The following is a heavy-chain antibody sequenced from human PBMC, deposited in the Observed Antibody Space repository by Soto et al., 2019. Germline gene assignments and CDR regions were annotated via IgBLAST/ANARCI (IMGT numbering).Heavy chain of an antibody. D-gene: IGHD2-21*02. CDR3: ARGGPNCGGDCYHAFDI. J-gene: IGHJ3*02. Sequence: ASVKVSCKASGGTFSSYAISWVRQAPGQGLEWMGGIIPIFGTANYAQKFQGRVTITADESTSTAYMELSSLRSEDTAVYYCARGGPNCGGDCYHAFDIWGQGTMVTVSS. CDR1: GGTFSSYA. V-gene: IGHV1-69*13. CDR2: IIPIFGTA.